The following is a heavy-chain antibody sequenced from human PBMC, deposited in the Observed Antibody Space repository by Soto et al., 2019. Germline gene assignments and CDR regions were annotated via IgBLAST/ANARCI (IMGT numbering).Heavy chain of an antibody. CDR1: GGSISSYY. J-gene: IGHJ4*02. D-gene: IGHD6-19*01. V-gene: IGHV4-59*01. CDR2: IYYSGST. Sequence: QVQLQESGPGLVKPSETLSLTCTVSGGSISSYYWSWIRQPPGKGLEWIGYIYYSGSTNYNPALKSRVTISVDTSKTQFSLKLSSVTAADTAVYYCARVRFTVAGPGHFDYWGQGTLVTVSS. CDR3: ARVRFTVAGPGHFDY.